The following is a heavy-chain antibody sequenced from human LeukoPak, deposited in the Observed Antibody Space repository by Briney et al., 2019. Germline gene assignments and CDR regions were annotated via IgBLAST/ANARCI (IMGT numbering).Heavy chain of an antibody. J-gene: IGHJ4*02. CDR1: GFSFSSYA. V-gene: IGHV3-15*07. D-gene: IGHD3-9*01. CDR2: IKSKTDGGTT. CDR3: TTDLPYYDILTGYYRDY. Sequence: GGSLRLSCAASGFSFSSYAMNWVRQAPGKGLEWVGRIKSKTDGGTTDYAAPVKGRFTISRDDSKNTLYLQMNSLKTEDTAVYYCTTDLPYYDILTGYYRDYWGQGTLVTVSS.